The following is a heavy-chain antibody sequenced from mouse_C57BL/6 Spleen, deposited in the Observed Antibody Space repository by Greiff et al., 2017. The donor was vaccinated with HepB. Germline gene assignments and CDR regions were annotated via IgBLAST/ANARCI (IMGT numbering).Heavy chain of an antibody. CDR3: ARDLGGWDFDY. J-gene: IGHJ2*01. Sequence: EVKLVESGGGLVKPGGSLKLSCAASGFTFSSYAMSWVRQTPEKRLEWVATISDGGSYTYYPDNVKGRFTISRDNATNNLYLQMNHLKSEDTARYYCARDLGGWDFDYWGQGTTLTVSS. D-gene: IGHD4-1*01. V-gene: IGHV5-4*01. CDR2: ISDGGSYT. CDR1: GFTFSSYA.